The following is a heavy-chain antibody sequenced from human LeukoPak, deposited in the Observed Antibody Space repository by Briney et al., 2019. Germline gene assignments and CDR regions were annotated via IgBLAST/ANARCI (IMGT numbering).Heavy chain of an antibody. CDR1: GYTFTRYG. CDR3: ARGAAEGLDR. J-gene: IGHJ5*02. V-gene: IGHV1-18*01. D-gene: IGHD6-13*01. CDR2: ISGHNGDT. Sequence: ASVNVSCKASGYTFTRYGISWVRQAPGQGLEWMGWISGHNGDTKYAQKLQGRVTMTTDTSANTAYMEVSSLRSEDTAVYYCARGAAEGLDRWGQGTLVTVSS.